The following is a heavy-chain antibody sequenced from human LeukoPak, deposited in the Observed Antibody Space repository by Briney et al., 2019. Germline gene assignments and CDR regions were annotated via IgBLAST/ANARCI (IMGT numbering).Heavy chain of an antibody. D-gene: IGHD3-22*01. CDR2: ISAYNGNT. V-gene: IGHV1-18*01. J-gene: IGHJ4*02. Sequence: ASVKVSCKASGYTFTSYGISWVRQAPGQGLEWMGWISAYNGNTNYAQKLQGRVTMTEDTSTDTAYMELSSLRSEDTAVYYCATVRTSITMIVGRVLDYWGQGTLVTVSS. CDR1: GYTFTSYG. CDR3: ATVRTSITMIVGRVLDY.